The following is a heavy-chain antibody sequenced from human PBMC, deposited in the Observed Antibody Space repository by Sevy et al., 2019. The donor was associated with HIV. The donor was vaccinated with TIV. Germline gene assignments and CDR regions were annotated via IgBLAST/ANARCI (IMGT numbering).Heavy chain of an antibody. CDR2: ISSSSSYI. V-gene: IGHV3-21*01. Sequence: GGSLRLSCAASGFTFSSYSMNWVRQAPGKGLEWVSSISSSSSYIYYADSVKGRFTISRDNAKNSLYLQMNSLRAEDTAVYYCARRDGGLYSSGWSPSGIDAFDIWGQGTMVTVSS. J-gene: IGHJ3*02. CDR1: GFTFSSYS. D-gene: IGHD6-19*01. CDR3: ARRDGGLYSSGWSPSGIDAFDI.